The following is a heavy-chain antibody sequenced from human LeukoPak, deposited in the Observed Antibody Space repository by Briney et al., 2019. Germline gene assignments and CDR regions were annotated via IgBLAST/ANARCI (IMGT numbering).Heavy chain of an antibody. J-gene: IGHJ4*02. D-gene: IGHD4-17*01. CDR1: GGSFSGYY. CDR3: ACWSATVTYFDY. V-gene: IGHV4-34*01. CDR2: INHSGST. Sequence: PSETLSLICAVYGGSFSGYYWSWIRQPPGKGLEWIGEINHSGSTNYNPSLKSRVTISVDTSKNQFSLKLSSVTAADTAVYYCACWSATVTYFDYWGQGTLVTVSS.